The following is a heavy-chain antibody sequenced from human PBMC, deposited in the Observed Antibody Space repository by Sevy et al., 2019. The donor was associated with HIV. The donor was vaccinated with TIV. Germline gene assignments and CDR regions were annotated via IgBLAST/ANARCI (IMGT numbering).Heavy chain of an antibody. J-gene: IGHJ6*02. D-gene: IGHD2-2*01. CDR1: GFTFSSYS. Sequence: GESLKISCAASGFTFSSYSMNWVRQAPGKGLEWVSSISSSSSYIYYADSVKGRFTISRDNAKNSLYLQMNSLRAEDTAVYYCARDTYCSSTSCYYHYYYGMGVWGQGTTVTVSS. V-gene: IGHV3-21*01. CDR3: ARDTYCSSTSCYYHYYYGMGV. CDR2: ISSSSSYI.